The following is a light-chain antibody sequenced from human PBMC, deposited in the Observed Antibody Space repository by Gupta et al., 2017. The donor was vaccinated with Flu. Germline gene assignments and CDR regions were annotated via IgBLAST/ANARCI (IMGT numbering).Light chain of an antibody. J-gene: IGLJ3*02. CDR2: DVS. CDR3: SSYAGSNNWV. Sequence: PLTQPPSSSAPPRPSVTISCTGTSSDVGVYNYVSWSQQHPGKAPKLMIYDVSKRPSGVPDRFSGSKSGNTVSLTVSGLQAEDEADYYCSSYAGSNNWVFGGGTKLTVL. V-gene: IGLV2-8*01. CDR1: SSDVGVYNY.